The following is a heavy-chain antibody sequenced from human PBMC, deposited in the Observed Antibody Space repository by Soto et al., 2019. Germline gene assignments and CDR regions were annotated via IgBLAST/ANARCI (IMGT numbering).Heavy chain of an antibody. CDR2: ISGSGGST. V-gene: IGHV3-23*01. CDR1: GFTFSSYA. D-gene: IGHD2-2*01. CDR3: AKGPGSTSSIYYGMDV. J-gene: IGHJ6*02. Sequence: QSGGSLRLSCAASGFTFSSYAMSWVRQAPGKGLEWVSAISGSGGSTYYADSVKGRFTISRDNSKNTLYLQMNSLRAEDTAVYYCAKGPGSTSSIYYGMDVWGQGTTVTVSS.